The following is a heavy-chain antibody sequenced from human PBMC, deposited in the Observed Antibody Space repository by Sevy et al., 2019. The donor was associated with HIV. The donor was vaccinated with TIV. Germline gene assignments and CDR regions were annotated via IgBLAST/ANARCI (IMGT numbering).Heavy chain of an antibody. D-gene: IGHD3-22*01. CDR1: GFTFSSYA. J-gene: IGHJ4*02. Sequence: GGSLRLSCAASGFTFSSYAMHWVRQAPGKGLEWVAFISFDGRNKNYADSVKGRFTISRDNSKDSLYLQMNSLRAEDTAVYYCARGEAKYYDSSGHDYWGQGTLVTVSS. CDR3: ARGEAKYYDSSGHDY. CDR2: ISFDGRNK. V-gene: IGHV3-30*04.